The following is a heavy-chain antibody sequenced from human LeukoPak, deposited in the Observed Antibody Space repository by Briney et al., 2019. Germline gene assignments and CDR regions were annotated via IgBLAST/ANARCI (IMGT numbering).Heavy chain of an antibody. D-gene: IGHD4-11*01. J-gene: IGHJ4*02. CDR2: INHSGST. Sequence: SETLSLTCAVYGGSFSGYYWSWIRQPPGKGLEWIGEINHSGSTNYNPSLKSRVTISVDTSKNQFSLKLSSVTAADMAVYYCASGMTTVTNFDYWGQGTLVTVSS. V-gene: IGHV4-34*01. CDR3: ASGMTTVTNFDY. CDR1: GGSFSGYY.